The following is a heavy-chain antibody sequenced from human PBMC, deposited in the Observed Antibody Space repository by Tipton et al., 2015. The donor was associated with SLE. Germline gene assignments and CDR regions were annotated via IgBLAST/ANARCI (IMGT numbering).Heavy chain of an antibody. CDR1: GGSISSGSYY. J-gene: IGHJ6*02. Sequence: TLSLTCSVSGGSISSGSYYWGWIRQPPGKGPEWIGKIYDSGSTNYNPSLKSRVTISVDTSKNQFSLNLSSVTAADTAVYYCARQGGSYDNYYYDMDVWGQGATVTVSS. V-gene: IGHV4-39*01. D-gene: IGHD1-26*01. CDR2: IYDSGST. CDR3: ARQGGSYDNYYYDMDV.